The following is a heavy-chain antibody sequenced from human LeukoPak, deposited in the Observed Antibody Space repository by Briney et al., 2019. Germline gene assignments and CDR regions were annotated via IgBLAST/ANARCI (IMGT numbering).Heavy chain of an antibody. J-gene: IGHJ4*02. CDR1: GFISSHYG. D-gene: IGHD3-22*01. Sequence: QSGGSLRLSCAASGFISSHYGMHWVRQAPGKGLEWVAVISYDGSNKYYADSVKGRFTISRDNSKNTLYLQMNSLRAEDTAVYYCASPPTYYYDSSGYPVDYWGQGTLVTVSS. V-gene: IGHV3-30*19. CDR3: ASPPTYYYDSSGYPVDY. CDR2: ISYDGSNK.